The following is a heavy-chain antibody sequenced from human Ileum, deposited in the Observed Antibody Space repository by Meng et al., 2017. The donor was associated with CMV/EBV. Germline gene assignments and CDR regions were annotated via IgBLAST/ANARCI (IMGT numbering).Heavy chain of an antibody. V-gene: IGHV1-46*01. J-gene: IGHJ6*02. CDR1: GYTFTSYY. CDR2: INPSGGST. Sequence: ASVKVSCKASGYTFTSYYMHWVRQAPGQGLEWMGIINPSGGSTSYAQKFQGRVTMTRDTSTSTVYMELSSLRSEDTAVYYCARDRVVVPAATMGNYYYYGVDVWGQGTTVTVSS. D-gene: IGHD2-2*01. CDR3: ARDRVVVPAATMGNYYYYGVDV.